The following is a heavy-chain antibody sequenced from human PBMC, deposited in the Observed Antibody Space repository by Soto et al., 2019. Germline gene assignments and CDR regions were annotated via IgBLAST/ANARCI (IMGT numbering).Heavy chain of an antibody. CDR2: LKSETDGGTA. J-gene: IGHJ4*02. Sequence: EVQLVESGGGLVKPGGSLRLSCVGSGLTFIDAWRSWVRQAPGKGLEWVGRLKSETDGGTADYAAPVEGRFNISRDDSKTTLYLQMNSLKSEATAVYYCMTAPGLNVLFWGQGALVTVSS. D-gene: IGHD3-16*01. V-gene: IGHV3-15*01. CDR1: GLTFIDAW. CDR3: MTAPGLNVLF.